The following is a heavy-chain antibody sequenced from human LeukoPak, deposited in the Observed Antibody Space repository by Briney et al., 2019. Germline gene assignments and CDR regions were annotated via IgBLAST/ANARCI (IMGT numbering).Heavy chain of an antibody. Sequence: ASVKVSCKASGYTFTGYYMHLVRQAPGQGLEWMGWINPNSGGTNYAQKFQGRVTMTRDTTISTAYMELSRLRSDDTAVYYCARDQASSGSSSSFHYWGQGTLVTVSS. D-gene: IGHD3-10*01. J-gene: IGHJ4*02. CDR2: INPNSGGT. CDR1: GYTFTGYY. CDR3: ARDQASSGSSSSFHY. V-gene: IGHV1-2*02.